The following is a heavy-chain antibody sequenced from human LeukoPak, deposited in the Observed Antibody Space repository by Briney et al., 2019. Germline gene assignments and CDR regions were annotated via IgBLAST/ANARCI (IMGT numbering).Heavy chain of an antibody. CDR3: ARDAEGWELLSSYFDY. CDR2: INPNSGGT. V-gene: IGHV1-2*02. J-gene: IGHJ4*02. Sequence: ASVKVSCKASGYTFTGYYMHWVRQAPGQGLEWMGWINPNSGGTNYVQKFQGRVTMTRDTSISTAYMELSRLRSDDTAVYYCARDAEGWELLSSYFDYWGQGTLVTVSS. CDR1: GYTFTGYY. D-gene: IGHD1-26*01.